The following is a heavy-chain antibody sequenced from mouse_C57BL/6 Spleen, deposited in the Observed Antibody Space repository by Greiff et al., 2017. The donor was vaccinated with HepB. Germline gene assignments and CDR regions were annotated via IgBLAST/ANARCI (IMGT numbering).Heavy chain of an antibody. J-gene: IGHJ4*01. CDR1: GYTFTSYW. CDR3: ARYYPGSAMDY. CDR2: IDPSDSYT. V-gene: IGHV1-69*01. D-gene: IGHD1-1*01. Sequence: QVQLQQPGAELVMPGASVKLSCKASGYTFTSYWMHWVKQRPGQGLEWIGEIDPSDSYTNYNQKFKGKSTLTVDKSSSTAYMQLSSLTSEDSAVYYCARYYPGSAMDYWGQGTSVTVSS.